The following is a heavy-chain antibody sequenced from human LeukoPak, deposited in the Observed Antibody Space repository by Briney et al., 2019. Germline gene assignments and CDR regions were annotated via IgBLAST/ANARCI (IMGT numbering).Heavy chain of an antibody. CDR2: IYSGGST. J-gene: IGHJ4*02. CDR3: ARAGPIDY. Sequence: GGSLRLSCAASGFIVSSKYMSWVRQAPGKGLEWVSAIYSGGSTYYAASVEGRFTISRDNSKNTVYLQMNSLRVEDTAVYYCARAGPIDYWGQGTLVTVSS. V-gene: IGHV3-53*01. CDR1: GFIVSSKY.